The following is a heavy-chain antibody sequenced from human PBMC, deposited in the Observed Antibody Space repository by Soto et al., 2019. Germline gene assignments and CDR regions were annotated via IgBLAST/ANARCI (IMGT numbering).Heavy chain of an antibody. V-gene: IGHV1-18*01. Sequence: GXSVKVSCKASGYTFTSYGSSWVRQAPXQGLEWMGWISAYNGNTNYAQKLQGRVTMTTDTSTSTAYMELRSLRSDDTAVYYCAREDGYYDFWSGYYERGARAKQFDYWG. CDR3: AREDGYYDFWSGYYERGARAKQFDY. CDR1: GYTFTSYG. D-gene: IGHD3-3*01. J-gene: IGHJ4*01. CDR2: ISAYNGNT.